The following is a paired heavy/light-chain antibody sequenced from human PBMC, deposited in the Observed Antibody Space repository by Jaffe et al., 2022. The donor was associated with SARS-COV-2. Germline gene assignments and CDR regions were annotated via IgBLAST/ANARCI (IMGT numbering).Heavy chain of an antibody. CDR1: GYTLTELS. V-gene: IGHV1-24*01. D-gene: IGHD3-3*01. CDR3: ATGIVRITIFGVVKSNWFDP. J-gene: IGHJ5*02. CDR2: FDPEDGET. Sequence: QVQLVQSGAEVKKPGASVKVSCKVSGYTLTELSMHWVRQAPGKGLEWMGGFDPEDGETIYAQKFQGRVTMTEDTSTDTAYMELSSLRSEDTAVYYCATGIVRITIFGVVKSNWFDPWGQGTLVTVSS.
Light chain of an antibody. Sequence: EIVLTQSPATLSLSPGERATLSCRASQSVSSYLAWYQQKPGQAPRLLIYDASNRATGIPARFSGSGSGTDFTLTISSLEPEDFAVYYCQQRSNWTFGQGTKVEIK. CDR2: DAS. V-gene: IGKV3-11*01. CDR3: QQRSNWT. CDR1: QSVSSY. J-gene: IGKJ1*01.